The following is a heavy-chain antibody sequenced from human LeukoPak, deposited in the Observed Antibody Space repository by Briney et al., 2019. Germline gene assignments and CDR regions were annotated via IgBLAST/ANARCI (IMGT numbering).Heavy chain of an antibody. CDR1: GGSISSYY. CDR2: IYTSGST. J-gene: IGHJ4*02. Sequence: RASETLSLTCTVSGGSISSYYWSWLRQPAGKGLEWIGRIYTSGSTNYNPSLKSRVTMSVDTSKNQFSLKLSSVKAADTAVYYCARYRSGGYYFDYWGQGTLVTVSS. CDR3: ARYRSGGYYFDY. D-gene: IGHD1-26*01. V-gene: IGHV4-4*07.